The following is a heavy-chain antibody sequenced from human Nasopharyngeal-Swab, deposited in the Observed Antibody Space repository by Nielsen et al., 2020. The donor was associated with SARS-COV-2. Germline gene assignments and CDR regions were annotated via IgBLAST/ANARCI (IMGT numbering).Heavy chain of an antibody. D-gene: IGHD5-18*01. Sequence: SETLSLTCTVSGGSISSYYWSWIRQPPGKGLEWIGYIYYSGSTNYNPSLKSRVTISVDTSKNQFSLKLSSVTAADTAVYYCAGERGEGYSYGYGYWGQGTLVTVSS. V-gene: IGHV4-59*12. CDR3: AGERGEGYSYGYGY. J-gene: IGHJ4*02. CDR2: IYYSGST. CDR1: GGSISSYY.